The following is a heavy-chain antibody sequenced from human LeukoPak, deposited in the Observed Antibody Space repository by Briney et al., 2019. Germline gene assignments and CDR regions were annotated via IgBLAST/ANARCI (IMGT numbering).Heavy chain of an antibody. D-gene: IGHD2-21*02. Sequence: KPSETLSLTCTVSGGSISSSSYYWGWIRQPPGKGLEWIGSIYYSGSTHYNPSLQSRVTISVDTSKNQFSLKVKSVTAADTAIYYCARLTRAGDVSVTYHYFDLWGRGTLVTVSS. CDR1: GGSISSSSYY. CDR2: IYYSGST. CDR3: ARLTRAGDVSVTYHYFDL. J-gene: IGHJ2*01. V-gene: IGHV4-39*07.